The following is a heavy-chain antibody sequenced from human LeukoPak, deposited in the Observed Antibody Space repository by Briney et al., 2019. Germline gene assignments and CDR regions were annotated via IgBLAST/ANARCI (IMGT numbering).Heavy chain of an antibody. D-gene: IGHD3-9*01. CDR2: IYPGDSDT. V-gene: IGHV5-51*01. CDR1: GYSFTSYW. Sequence: GESLKISCEGSGYSFTSYWIGWVRQMPGKGLEWMGIIYPGDSDTRYSPSFQGQVTISADKSISTAYVQWSSLKASDTAMYYCARPSTGYYDILTGEDAFDIWGQGTMVTVSS. J-gene: IGHJ3*02. CDR3: ARPSTGYYDILTGEDAFDI.